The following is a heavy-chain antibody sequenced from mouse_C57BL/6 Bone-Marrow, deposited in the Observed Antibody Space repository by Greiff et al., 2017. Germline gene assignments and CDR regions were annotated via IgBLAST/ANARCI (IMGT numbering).Heavy chain of an antibody. CDR2: IYPGSGST. D-gene: IGHD6-1*01. V-gene: IGHV1-55*01. J-gene: IGHJ1*03. CDR3: ARPLYWYCDG. Sequence: QVQLQQPGAELVKPGASVQMSCKASGYTFTSYWITWVKQRPGQGLEWIGDIYPGSGSTNYNEKFKSKATLTVDTSSSTAYMQLSSLTAEDSAVYYCARPLYWYCDGWGTGTTVTVSA. CDR1: GYTFTSYW.